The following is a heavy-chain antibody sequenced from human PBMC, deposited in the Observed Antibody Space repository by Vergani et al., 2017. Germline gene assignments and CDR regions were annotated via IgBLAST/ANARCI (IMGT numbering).Heavy chain of an antibody. CDR2: IKQDGSEK. Sequence: EVQLVESGGGLVQPGGSLRLSCAASGFTFSSYWMSWVRQAPGKGLEWVANIKQDGSEKSYVDSVKGRFTISRDNAKNSLYLQMNSLRAEDTAVYYYAKAVGVVVAATEYDYYYMDVWGKGTTVTVSS. J-gene: IGHJ6*03. V-gene: IGHV3-7*01. D-gene: IGHD2-15*01. CDR1: GFTFSSYW. CDR3: AKAVGVVVAATEYDYYYMDV.